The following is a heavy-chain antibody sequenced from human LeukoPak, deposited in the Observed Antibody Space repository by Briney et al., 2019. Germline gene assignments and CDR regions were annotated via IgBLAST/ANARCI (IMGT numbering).Heavy chain of an antibody. Sequence: SETLSLTCTVSGASISTYYWSWIRQPAGKGLEWIGRIYTSESTNYNPSLNSRVSMSVDTSKNQFSLKLSSVTAADTAVYYCARGGPYDSGSFYFDYWGQGTQVTVSS. J-gene: IGHJ4*02. D-gene: IGHD1-26*01. V-gene: IGHV4-4*07. CDR1: GASISTYY. CDR3: ARGGPYDSGSFYFDY. CDR2: IYTSEST.